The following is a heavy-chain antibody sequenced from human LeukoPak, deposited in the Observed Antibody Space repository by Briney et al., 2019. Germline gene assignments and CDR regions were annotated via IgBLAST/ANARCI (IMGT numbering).Heavy chain of an antibody. J-gene: IGHJ4*02. D-gene: IGHD2-15*01. CDR3: ASVTELGYCSGGSCYYDY. CDR1: GYTFTGYY. V-gene: IGHV1-2*06. Sequence: GASAKVSCKASGYTFTGYYMHWVRQAPGQGLGRMGRINPNSGGTNYAQKFQGGVTMTRDTSISTAYMELSRLRSDDTAVYYCASVTELGYCSGGSCYYDYWGQGTLVTVSS. CDR2: INPNSGGT.